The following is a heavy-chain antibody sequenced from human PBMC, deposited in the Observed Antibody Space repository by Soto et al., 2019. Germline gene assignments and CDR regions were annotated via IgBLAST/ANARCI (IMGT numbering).Heavy chain of an antibody. CDR1: GFTFSSYA. D-gene: IGHD3-10*01. CDR3: VKSEAGVLRWFDP. Sequence: GGSLRLSCVVSGFTFSSYAMSWVRQTPGKGLEWVSSIRDSGSNTNYGGSVKGRFPISRDNSKNMLYLEMNSLRAEDTAIYYCVKSEAGVLRWFDPWGQGTLVTVSS. V-gene: IGHV3-23*01. J-gene: IGHJ5*02. CDR2: IRDSGSNT.